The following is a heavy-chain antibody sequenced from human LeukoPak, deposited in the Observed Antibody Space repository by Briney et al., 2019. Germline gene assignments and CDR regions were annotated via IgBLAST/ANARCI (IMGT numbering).Heavy chain of an antibody. CDR2: IKQDGSEK. Sequence: QPGGSLRLSCAASGFTFSSYWMSWVRQAPGKGLEWVANIKQDGSEKYYVGSVKGRFTISRDNAKNSLYLQMNSLRAEDTAVYYCARAVDGYTSNYYYYMDVWGKGTTVTVSS. V-gene: IGHV3-7*01. D-gene: IGHD6-19*01. CDR3: ARAVDGYTSNYYYYMDV. J-gene: IGHJ6*03. CDR1: GFTFSSYW.